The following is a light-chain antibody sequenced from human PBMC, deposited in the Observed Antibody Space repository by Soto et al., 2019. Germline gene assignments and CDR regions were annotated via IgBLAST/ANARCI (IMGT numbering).Light chain of an antibody. CDR1: SSDTDAYYR. CDR2: DVF. Sequence: QSALTQPPSVSGSPGQSVTISCTETSSDTDAYYRVSWYQKPPGTAPKLMIYDVFNRPSGVPDRFSGSKSGNTASLTISGLQVEDEADYYCASYTTSSAPQVIFGGGTKLTVL. V-gene: IGLV2-18*02. J-gene: IGLJ2*01. CDR3: ASYTTSSAPQVI.